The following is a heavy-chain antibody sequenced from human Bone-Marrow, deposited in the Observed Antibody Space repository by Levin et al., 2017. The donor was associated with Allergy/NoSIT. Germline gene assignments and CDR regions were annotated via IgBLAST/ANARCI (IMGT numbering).Heavy chain of an antibody. CDR3: ALMDAALTNFDF. J-gene: IGHJ4*02. Sequence: SETLSLTCSVSGDSISSYYWSWIRQTPGKRLEYIGYIYYSGSTNYNPSLKSRVTISIDTSKNQFSLKVNSVTAADTALYYCALMDAALTNFDFWGQGTLVTVSS. CDR2: IYYSGST. D-gene: IGHD5-18*01. V-gene: IGHV4-59*08. CDR1: GDSISSYY.